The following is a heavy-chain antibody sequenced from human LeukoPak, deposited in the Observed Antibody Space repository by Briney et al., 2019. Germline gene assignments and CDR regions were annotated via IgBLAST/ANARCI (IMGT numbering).Heavy chain of an antibody. CDR2: IYYSGTT. CDR1: GFTFSSYS. J-gene: IGHJ6*02. Sequence: LRLSCAASGFTFSSYSMNWVRQHPGKGLEWIGYIYYSGTTYYNPSFKSRVTLSVDTSKNQFSLKLSSVTAADTAVYFCARDQSGGDSGSYYYYGMDVWGQGTTVTVSS. V-gene: IGHV4-31*02. D-gene: IGHD3-10*01. CDR3: ARDQSGGDSGSYYYYGMDV.